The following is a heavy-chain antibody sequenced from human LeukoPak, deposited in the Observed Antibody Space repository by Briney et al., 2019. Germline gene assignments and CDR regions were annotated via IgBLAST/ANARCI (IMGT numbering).Heavy chain of an antibody. V-gene: IGHV3-33*03. D-gene: IGHD6-13*01. CDR2: IWYGGSNK. Sequence: RGGSLRLSCAASGFTFSSYGMHWVRQAPGKGLEWVAVIWYGGSNKNYADSVKGRFTISRDNSKNTLYLQMNSLRAEDTAVYYCAKDRGAAAGIDYWGQGTLVTVSS. CDR1: GFTFSSYG. CDR3: AKDRGAAAGIDY. J-gene: IGHJ4*02.